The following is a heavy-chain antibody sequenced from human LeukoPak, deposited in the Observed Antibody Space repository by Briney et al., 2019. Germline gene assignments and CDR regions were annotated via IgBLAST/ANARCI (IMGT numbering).Heavy chain of an antibody. J-gene: IGHJ5*02. Sequence: PSETLSLTCTVSGGSISSGDYYWSWIRQPPGKGLEWIGYIYYSGSTYYNPSLKSRVTISVDTSKNQSSLKLSSVTAADTAVYYCARDHEGYSSVHNQNWFDPWGQGTLVTVSS. CDR1: GGSISSGDYY. CDR2: IYYSGST. D-gene: IGHD6-25*01. V-gene: IGHV4-30-4*08. CDR3: ARDHEGYSSVHNQNWFDP.